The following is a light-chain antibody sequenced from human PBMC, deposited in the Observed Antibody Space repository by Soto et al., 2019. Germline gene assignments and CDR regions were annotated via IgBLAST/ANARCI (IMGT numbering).Light chain of an antibody. Sequence: DIQMTQSPSSLSASVGDRVTITCRASQSISSYLNWYQQKPGKAPKLLIYAASSLQSGVPSRFSGSGSGTDFPLTISSLQPEDFATHYCQQSYSTPGTLGQGTKVEIK. J-gene: IGKJ1*01. CDR2: AAS. CDR1: QSISSY. CDR3: QQSYSTPGT. V-gene: IGKV1-39*01.